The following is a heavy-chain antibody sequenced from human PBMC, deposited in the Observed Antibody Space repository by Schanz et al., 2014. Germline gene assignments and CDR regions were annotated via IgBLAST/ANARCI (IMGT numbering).Heavy chain of an antibody. D-gene: IGHD3-3*01. CDR1: GSTFRNYG. CDR2: ISGDGGST. CDR3: AKEVRIVLRDWLPTPDFDY. Sequence: EVQVVESGGDFVQPGGSLRLSCAVSGSTFRNYGMGWVRQAPVKGLEWVSAISGDGGSTYYADSVKGRFTISRDNSKNTVYLQMNSLRAEDTAIYYCAKEVRIVLRDWLPTPDFDYWGQGTLVTVSS. J-gene: IGHJ4*02. V-gene: IGHV3-23*04.